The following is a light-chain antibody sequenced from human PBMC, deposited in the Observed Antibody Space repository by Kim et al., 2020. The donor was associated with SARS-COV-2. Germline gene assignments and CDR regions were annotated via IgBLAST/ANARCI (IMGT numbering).Light chain of an antibody. V-gene: IGLV2-18*02. CDR1: SNDVGSYNR. J-gene: IGLJ3*02. Sequence: GQSVTISCTGTSNDVGSYNRVSWYQHPPGTAPKLMIYEVSNRPSGVPDRFSGSKSGNTAFLTISGLQAEDEADYYCSSYTSSSTWVFGGGTQLTVL. CDR2: EVS. CDR3: SSYTSSSTWV.